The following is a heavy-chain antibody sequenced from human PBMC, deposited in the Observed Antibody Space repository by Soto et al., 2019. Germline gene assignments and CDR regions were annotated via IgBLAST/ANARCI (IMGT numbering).Heavy chain of an antibody. V-gene: IGHV4-59*01. D-gene: IGHD5-18*01. CDR2: IYYSGSA. Sequence: QVQLQESGPGLVKPSETLSLTCTGSGDSINTYYWTWIRQPSGKGLEWIGYIYYSGSASYNPSLKRRVTISVDPSKNQCSPRLSSVTAADTAVYYCARGRNTALAYYYFGLEVWGQGTTVTVSS. J-gene: IGHJ6*02. CDR3: ARGRNTALAYYYFGLEV. CDR1: GDSINTYY.